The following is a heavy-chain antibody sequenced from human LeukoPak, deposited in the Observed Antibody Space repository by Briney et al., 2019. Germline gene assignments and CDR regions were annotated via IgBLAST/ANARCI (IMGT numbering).Heavy chain of an antibody. Sequence: SETLSLTCAVYGGSFSGYYWSWIRQPPGKGLEWIGEINHSGSTNYNPSLKSRVTISVDTSKNQFSLRLTSVTAADTAVYFCARWQYTHLRAFDIWGQGTMVTVSS. V-gene: IGHV4-34*01. J-gene: IGHJ3*02. D-gene: IGHD2-2*02. CDR2: INHSGST. CDR3: ARWQYTHLRAFDI. CDR1: GGSFSGYY.